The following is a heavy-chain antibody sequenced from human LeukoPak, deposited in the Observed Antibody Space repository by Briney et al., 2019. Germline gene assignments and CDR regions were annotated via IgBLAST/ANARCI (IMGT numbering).Heavy chain of an antibody. CDR1: GFTFDDYA. CDR2: ISWNSGSI. V-gene: IGHV3-9*01. Sequence: GGSLRLSCAASGFTFDDYAMHWVRQAPGKGLEWVSGISWNSGSIGYADSVKGRFTISRDNAKNSLYLQMNSLRAEDTAVYYCATELGFRNAFDIWGQGTMVTVSS. CDR3: ATELGFRNAFDI. D-gene: IGHD3-16*01. J-gene: IGHJ3*02.